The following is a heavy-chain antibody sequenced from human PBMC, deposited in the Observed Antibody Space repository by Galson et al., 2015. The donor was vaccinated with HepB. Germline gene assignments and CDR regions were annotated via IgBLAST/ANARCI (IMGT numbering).Heavy chain of an antibody. CDR1: GFTFSSYA. CDR2: ISGSGGST. J-gene: IGHJ6*03. Sequence: SLRLSCAASGFTFSSYAMSWARQAPGKGLEWVSAISGSGGSTYYADSVKGRFTISRDNSKNPLYLQMNSLRAEDTAVYYCANLEEGCSSTSCFLGYYMDVWGKGTTVTVSS. CDR3: ANLEEGCSSTSCFLGYYMDV. D-gene: IGHD2-2*01. V-gene: IGHV3-23*01.